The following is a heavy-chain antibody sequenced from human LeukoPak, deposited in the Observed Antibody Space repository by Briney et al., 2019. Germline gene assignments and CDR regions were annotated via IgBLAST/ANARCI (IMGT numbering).Heavy chain of an antibody. Sequence: ASVKVSCKASGGSFSDFAFSWVRQAPGQGLGWMGGIIPMFDTATYAQKFQGRVTITADDSTSTAYMELSSLRSEDTAVYYCSREGSNSSGSHDDYWGQGTRVTVSS. V-gene: IGHV1-69*13. CDR2: IIPMFDTA. J-gene: IGHJ4*02. CDR3: SREGSNSSGSHDDY. D-gene: IGHD6-19*01. CDR1: GGSFSDFA.